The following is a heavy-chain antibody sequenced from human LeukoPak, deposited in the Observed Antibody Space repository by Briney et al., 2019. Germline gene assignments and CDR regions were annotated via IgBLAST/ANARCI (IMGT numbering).Heavy chain of an antibody. J-gene: IGHJ5*02. CDR2: ISRSSNYI. D-gene: IGHD3-22*01. CDR1: GFTFSTYN. Sequence: GGSLRLSCAASGFTFSTYNMNWVRQAPGKGLEWVSSISRSSNYIYYADSVKGRFTISRDNAKNSLYLQMNSLRAEDTAVYYCARDAYYYDSSGYPTNWFDPWGQGTLVTVSS. V-gene: IGHV3-21*06. CDR3: ARDAYYYDSSGYPTNWFDP.